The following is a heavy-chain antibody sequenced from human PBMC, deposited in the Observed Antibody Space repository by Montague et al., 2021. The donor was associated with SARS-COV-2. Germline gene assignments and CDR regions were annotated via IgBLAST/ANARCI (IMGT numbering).Heavy chain of an antibody. CDR2: IYHSRNT. V-gene: IGHV4-4*02. CDR1: GGSISSSNW. D-gene: IGHD3-16*01. J-gene: IGHJ4*02. Sequence: SETLSLTCAVSGGSISSSNWWSWVRQPPGKELEWIGEIYHSRNTNYNPSLQSRFTISVDKSKNQFSLRLSSVTAADTAVYYCARSSILGAHRFDYWGQGTLVTVSS. CDR3: ARSSILGAHRFDY.